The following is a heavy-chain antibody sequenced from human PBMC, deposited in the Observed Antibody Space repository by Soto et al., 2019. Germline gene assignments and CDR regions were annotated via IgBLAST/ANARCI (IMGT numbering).Heavy chain of an antibody. D-gene: IGHD1-1*01. J-gene: IGHJ4*02. CDR2: IYWDDDK. V-gene: IGHV2-5*02. CDR1: GFSLSTSGVG. Sequence: QITLKESGPTLVRPTQTLTLTCTFSGFSLSTSGVGVGWIRQPPGKALEWLALIYWDDDKRYSPSLKSRLTITKDTSKNQVLLTMTNVDPVDTATYYFAHRAATTDSYYFDYWGQGTLISVSS. CDR3: AHRAATTDSYYFDY.